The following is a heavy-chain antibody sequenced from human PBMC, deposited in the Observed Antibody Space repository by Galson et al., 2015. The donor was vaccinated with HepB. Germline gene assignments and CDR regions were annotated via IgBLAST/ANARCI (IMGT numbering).Heavy chain of an antibody. CDR2: ISARSTYI. Sequence: ALRLSCAASGFTFGGFSMNWVRQAPGKGLEWVSFISARSTYIYYAQSVKGRFTISRDNATSSVFLEMNNLRVDDTAVYYCARGLTGDYVFDYWGQGTVVTVSS. CDR1: GFTFGGFS. V-gene: IGHV3-21*06. J-gene: IGHJ4*02. CDR3: ARGLTGDYVFDY. D-gene: IGHD4-17*01.